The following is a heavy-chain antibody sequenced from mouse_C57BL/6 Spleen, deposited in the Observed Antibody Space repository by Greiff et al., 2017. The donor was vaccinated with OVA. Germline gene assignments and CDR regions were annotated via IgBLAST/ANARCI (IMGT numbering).Heavy chain of an antibody. V-gene: IGHV1-82*01. Sequence: VQVVESGSELVKPGASVKISCKASGYAFSSSWMNWVKQRPGKGLEWIGRIYPGDGDTNYNAKFKGKATLTADKSSSTAYMQLSSLTSEDSAVYFCAKGNGYNFDYWGQGTTLTVSS. D-gene: IGHD2-2*01. CDR2: IYPGDGDT. CDR3: AKGNGYNFDY. J-gene: IGHJ2*01. CDR1: GYAFSSSW.